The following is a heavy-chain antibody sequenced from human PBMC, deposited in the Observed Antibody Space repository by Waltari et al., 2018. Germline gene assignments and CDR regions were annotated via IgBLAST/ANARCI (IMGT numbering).Heavy chain of an antibody. CDR1: GFSFSNAW. J-gene: IGHJ5*02. Sequence: EVQLVESGGGLVKPGGSLRLSCAASGFSFSNAWMNWVRQAPGKGLEWVGRIKSKTEGGTTDYAAPVKGRFTISRDDSQNTLYLQRNSLKTEDTAVYYCVTFSVAVAGTIAWGQGSLVTVSS. D-gene: IGHD6-19*01. V-gene: IGHV3-15*01. CDR2: IKSKTEGGTT. CDR3: VTFSVAVAGTIA.